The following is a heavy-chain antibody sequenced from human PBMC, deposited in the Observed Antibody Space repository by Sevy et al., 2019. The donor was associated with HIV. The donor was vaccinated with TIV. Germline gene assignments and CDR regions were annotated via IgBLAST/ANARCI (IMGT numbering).Heavy chain of an antibody. CDR3: ARPLPKYSYYYGMDV. D-gene: IGHD2-21*01. CDR1: GLTFGEYA. Sequence: GGSLRLSCGVSGLTFGEYAMHWVRLAPGKGLEWVALISFDGSKHYYADSVGGRFTISRDNSKNTLYLQMNGLRAEDTAVYYCARPLPKYSYYYGMDVWGQGTTVTVSS. CDR2: ISFDGSKH. V-gene: IGHV3-30*03. J-gene: IGHJ6*02.